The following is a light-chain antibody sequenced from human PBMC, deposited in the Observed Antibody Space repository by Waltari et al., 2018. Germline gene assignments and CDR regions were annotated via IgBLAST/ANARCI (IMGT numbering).Light chain of an antibody. CDR2: DVF. CDR1: SSDVGGSRS. CDR3: GSYSPNTLPWI. Sequence: QSALIQPASVSGSPGQSITISCSGSSSDVGGSRSVSWYQQHPGKAPKMIIFDVFNRPSGVSLRFSGSKSGSTASLTISDLQTEDEADYYCGSYSPNTLPWIFGGGTKVTVL. V-gene: IGLV2-14*01. J-gene: IGLJ2*01.